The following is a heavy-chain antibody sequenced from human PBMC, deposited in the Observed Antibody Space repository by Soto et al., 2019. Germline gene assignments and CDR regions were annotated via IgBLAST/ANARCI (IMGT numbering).Heavy chain of an antibody. V-gene: IGHV1-69*06. CDR3: ARDLGGCSGGSCRYNWFDP. D-gene: IGHD2-15*01. CDR1: GGTFSSYV. CDR2: IIPMYGTV. Sequence: ASVKVSCKASGGTFSSYVISWVRQAPGQGPEWMGGIIPMYGTVNYAQKFQDRVTIIADTSTSTAYMELSSLRSEDTAVYYCARDLGGCSGGSCRYNWFDPWGQGTLVTVSS. J-gene: IGHJ5*02.